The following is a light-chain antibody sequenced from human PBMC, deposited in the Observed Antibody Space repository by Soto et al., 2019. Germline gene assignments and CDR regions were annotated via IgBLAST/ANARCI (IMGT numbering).Light chain of an antibody. CDR2: DVS. CDR1: SSDVGGYNS. Sequence: QSALTQPASVSGSPGQSITISCTGTSSDVGGYNSVSWYQHHPGKAPKLIIYDVSNRPSGVSIRFSGSKSDNAASLTIAGLQPEDEADYHCSSYTTSNTRQIVFGTGTKLTVL. CDR3: SSYTTSNTRQIV. V-gene: IGLV2-14*03. J-gene: IGLJ1*01.